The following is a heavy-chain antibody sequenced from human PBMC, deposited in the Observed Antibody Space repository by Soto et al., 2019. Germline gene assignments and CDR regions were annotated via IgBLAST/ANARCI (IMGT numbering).Heavy chain of an antibody. CDR2: INPSGGMT. Sequence: SGQVSFKESRYTFTNFYIHWLRQAPGQGLEWMGIINPSGGMTTYPQKFQGRVTMTRDTSTSTVHMELITLRSEDTAVYYCARSHVGRPWDVWGPGSTVTASS. J-gene: IGHJ6*02. V-gene: IGHV1-46*01. CDR3: ARSHVGRPWDV. CDR1: RYTFTNFY. D-gene: IGHD1-26*01.